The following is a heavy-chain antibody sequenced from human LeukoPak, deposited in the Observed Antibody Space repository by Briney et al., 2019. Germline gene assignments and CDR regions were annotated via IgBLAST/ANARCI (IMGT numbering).Heavy chain of an antibody. CDR2: IYYSGST. D-gene: IGHD5-12*01. CDR3: ARGYSGYDYFDY. CDR1: GGSISSYY. V-gene: IGHV4-59*01. Sequence: SETLSLTCTVSGGSISSYYSSWIRQPPGKGLEWIGYIYYSGSTIYNPSLKSRVTISVDTSKNQFSLKLSSVTAADTAVYYCARGYSGYDYFDYWGQGTLVTVSS. J-gene: IGHJ4*02.